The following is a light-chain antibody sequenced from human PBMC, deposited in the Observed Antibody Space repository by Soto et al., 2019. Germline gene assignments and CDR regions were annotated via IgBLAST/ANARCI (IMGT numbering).Light chain of an antibody. V-gene: IGKV1-5*01. Sequence: DIQMTQSPSTLAASVGDRVTITCRASQTISTWLAWHQQKPGKAPKLLIYDASSLESGVPSRFSGSGSGTEFTLTISNLHPDDFATYFCQQYNILWTIGQGTKVEIK. CDR2: DAS. J-gene: IGKJ1*01. CDR3: QQYNILWT. CDR1: QTISTW.